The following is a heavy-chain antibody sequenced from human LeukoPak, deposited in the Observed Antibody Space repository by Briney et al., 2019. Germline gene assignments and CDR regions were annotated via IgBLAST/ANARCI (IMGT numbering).Heavy chain of an antibody. V-gene: IGHV1-18*01. D-gene: IGHD5-18*01. Sequence: ASVKVSCKASGYTFTSYGISWVRQAPGQGLEWMGWISAYNGNTNYAQKFQGRVTMTRDTSTSTVYMELSSLRSEDTAVYYCARVGGSYGSDYWGQGTLVTVSS. J-gene: IGHJ4*02. CDR3: ARVGGSYGSDY. CDR1: GYTFTSYG. CDR2: ISAYNGNT.